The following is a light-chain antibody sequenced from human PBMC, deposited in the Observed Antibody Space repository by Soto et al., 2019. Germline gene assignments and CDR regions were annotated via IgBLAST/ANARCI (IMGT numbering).Light chain of an antibody. J-gene: IGLJ1*01. CDR3: SSYAGSNNFV. Sequence: QSALTQPPSASGSPGQSVTISCTGTSSDVGGYNYVSWYQQHPGKAPKVMIYEVSKRPSGVPDRFSGSKSGNTASLTVSGLQAGDEADYYCSSYAGSNNFVFGTGTKLTVL. CDR2: EVS. V-gene: IGLV2-8*01. CDR1: SSDVGGYNY.